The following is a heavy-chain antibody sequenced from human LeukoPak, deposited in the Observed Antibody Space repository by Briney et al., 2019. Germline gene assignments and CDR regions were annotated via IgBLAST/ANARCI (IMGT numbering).Heavy chain of an antibody. CDR3: ARAKDCSSITCPFDI. Sequence: GGSLRLSCAASAFTFHDYRMSWVRQAPGKGLEWVSSINWNSGSTGYADPVKGRFSISRDNGKNSLYLQMNSLRAEDTALYYCARAKDCSSITCPFDIWGQGTMVTVSS. D-gene: IGHD2-2*01. J-gene: IGHJ3*02. V-gene: IGHV3-20*04. CDR2: INWNSGST. CDR1: AFTFHDYR.